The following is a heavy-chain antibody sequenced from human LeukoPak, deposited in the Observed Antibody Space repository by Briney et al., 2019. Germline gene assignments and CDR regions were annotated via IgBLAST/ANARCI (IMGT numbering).Heavy chain of an antibody. V-gene: IGHV1-69*05. D-gene: IGHD1-26*01. Sequence: SVKVSCKASGGTFSSYAISWVRQAPGQGLEWMGGIIPIFGTANYAQKFQGRVTITTDESTSTAYMELSSLRSEDTAVYYCARWGTSGGYGMYFDPWGQGTLVTVSS. CDR2: IIPIFGTA. J-gene: IGHJ5*02. CDR3: ARWGTSGGYGMYFDP. CDR1: GGTFSSYA.